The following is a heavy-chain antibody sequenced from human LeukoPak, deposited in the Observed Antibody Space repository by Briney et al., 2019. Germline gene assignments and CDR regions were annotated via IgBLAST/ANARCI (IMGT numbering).Heavy chain of an antibody. D-gene: IGHD6-13*01. CDR3: ARAWGIAAAGTGFDY. J-gene: IGHJ4*02. CDR1: GYSFTSYW. V-gene: IGHV5-51*01. Sequence: GESLKISCKGSGYSFTSYWIGWVRQMPGKGLEWMGIIYPGDSDTRYSPSFQGQVTISADKSISTAYLQWSSLKASDTAMYYCARAWGIAAAGTGFDYWGQGTLVTVSS. CDR2: IYPGDSDT.